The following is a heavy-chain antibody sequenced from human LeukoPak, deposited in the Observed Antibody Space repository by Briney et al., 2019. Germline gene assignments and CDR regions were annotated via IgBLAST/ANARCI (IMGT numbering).Heavy chain of an antibody. J-gene: IGHJ4*02. CDR1: GGSISSYY. CDR3: ARDPGSGWYNQIDY. Sequence: SETLSLTCTVSGGSISSYYWSWIRQPAEKGLEWIGRIYTSGSTNYNPSLKSRVTMSVDTSKNQFSLKLSSVTAADTAVYYCARDPGSGWYNQIDYWGQGTLVTVSS. CDR2: IYTSGST. D-gene: IGHD6-19*01. V-gene: IGHV4-4*07.